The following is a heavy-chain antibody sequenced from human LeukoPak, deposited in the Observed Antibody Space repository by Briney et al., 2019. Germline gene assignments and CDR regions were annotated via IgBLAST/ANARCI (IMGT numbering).Heavy chain of an antibody. CDR3: ARVGSRIAARPYNWFDP. J-gene: IGHJ5*02. CDR1: GGSISSSSYY. Sequence: SETLSLTCTVSGGSISSSSYYWGWIRQPPGKGLEWIGSIYYSGSTYYNPSLKSRVTISVDTSKNQFSLKLSSVTAADTAVYYCARVGSRIAARPYNWFDPWGQGTLVTVSS. V-gene: IGHV4-39*01. D-gene: IGHD6-6*01. CDR2: IYYSGST.